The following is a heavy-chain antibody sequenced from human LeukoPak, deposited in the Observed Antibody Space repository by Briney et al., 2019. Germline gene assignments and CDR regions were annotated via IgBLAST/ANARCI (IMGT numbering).Heavy chain of an antibody. CDR3: AKDRAYYDSSGPQDY. CDR1: GFTFSSYA. D-gene: IGHD3-22*01. Sequence: GGSLRLSCAASGFTFSSYAMHWVRQAPGKGLEWVAVIWYDGSNKYYADSVKGRFTISRDNSKNALYLQMNSLRAEDTAVYYCAKDRAYYDSSGPQDYWGQGTLVTVSS. CDR2: IWYDGSNK. V-gene: IGHV3-33*06. J-gene: IGHJ4*02.